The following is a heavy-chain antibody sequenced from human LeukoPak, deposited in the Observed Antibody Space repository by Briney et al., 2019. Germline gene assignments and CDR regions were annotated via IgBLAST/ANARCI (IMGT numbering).Heavy chain of an antibody. CDR1: GYTFTSNY. Sequence: ASVKVSCKASGYTFTSNYIHWVRQAPGQGLDWMGGIIPIFGTANYAQKFQGRVTITADESTSTAYVELSSLRSEDTAVYYCAKGPNCSSTSCYVGYYYYGMDVWGQGTTVTVSS. CDR3: AKGPNCSSTSCYVGYYYYGMDV. D-gene: IGHD2-2*01. CDR2: IIPIFGTA. J-gene: IGHJ6*02. V-gene: IGHV1-69*13.